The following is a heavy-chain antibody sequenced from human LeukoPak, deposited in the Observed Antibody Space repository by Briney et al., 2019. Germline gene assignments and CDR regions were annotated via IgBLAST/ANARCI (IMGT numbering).Heavy chain of an antibody. V-gene: IGHV4-38-2*02. CDR2: IYHSGST. Sequence: SETLSLTCTVSGYSISSGYYWGWIRQPPGKGLEWIGSIYHSGSTYYNPSLKSRVTISVDTSKNQFSLKLSSVTAADTAVYYCASGRIDDGAFDIWGQGTMVTVSS. J-gene: IGHJ3*02. CDR1: GYSISSGYY. D-gene: IGHD1-14*01. CDR3: ASGRIDDGAFDI.